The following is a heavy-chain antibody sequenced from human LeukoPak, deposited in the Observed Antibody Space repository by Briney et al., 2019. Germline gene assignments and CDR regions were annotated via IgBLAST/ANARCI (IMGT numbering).Heavy chain of an antibody. CDR3: ARGPGGGNSGY. CDR2: IIPILGIA. J-gene: IGHJ4*02. D-gene: IGHD4-23*01. CDR1: GGTFSSYA. V-gene: IGHV1-69*04. Sequence: SVKVSCKASGGTFSSYAISWVRQAPGQGFEWMGRIIPILGIANYAQKFQGRVTITADKSTSTAYMELSSLRSEDTAVYYCARGPGGGNSGYWGQGTLVTVSS.